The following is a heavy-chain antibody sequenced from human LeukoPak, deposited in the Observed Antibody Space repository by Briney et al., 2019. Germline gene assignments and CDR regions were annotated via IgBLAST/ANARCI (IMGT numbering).Heavy chain of an antibody. CDR2: IRSKANSYAT. CDR3: TRLAEQLVRADY. J-gene: IGHJ4*02. V-gene: IGHV3-73*01. D-gene: IGHD6-13*01. CDR1: GFTFSGSA. Sequence: GGSLRLSCAASGFTFSGSAMHWVRQASGKGLEWVGRIRSKANSYATAYAASVKGRFTISRDDSKNTAYLQMNSLKIEDTAVYYCTRLAEQLVRADYWGQGTLVTVSS.